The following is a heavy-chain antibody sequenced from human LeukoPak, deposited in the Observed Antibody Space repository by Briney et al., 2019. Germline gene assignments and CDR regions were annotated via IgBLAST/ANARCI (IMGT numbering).Heavy chain of an antibody. V-gene: IGHV3-49*03. CDR3: TRYSGRTDY. D-gene: IGHD5-18*01. CDR1: GFTFCTYA. CDR2: IRSKTFGGTT. Sequence: GGSLRLSCTSSGFTFCTYAVSWFRQAPGKGLEWVAFIRSKTFGGTTEYAASVEGRFTISRDDSKSIAYLQMNSLKTEDTAVYYCTRYSGRTDYWGQGTLVTVSS. J-gene: IGHJ4*02.